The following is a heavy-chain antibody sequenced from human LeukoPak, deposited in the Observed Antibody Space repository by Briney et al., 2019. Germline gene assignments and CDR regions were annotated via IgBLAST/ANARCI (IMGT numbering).Heavy chain of an antibody. J-gene: IGHJ4*02. CDR3: ARHGGDSSSWYFN. V-gene: IGHV4-59*08. D-gene: IGHD6-13*01. CDR1: GGSISSYY. Sequence: SETLSLTCTVSGGSISSYYWSWIRQPPGKGLEWIGYIYYSGSTNYNPSLKSRVTISVDTSKNQFSLKLSSVTAADTAVYYCARHGGDSSSWYFNWGQGTLVTVSS. CDR2: IYYSGST.